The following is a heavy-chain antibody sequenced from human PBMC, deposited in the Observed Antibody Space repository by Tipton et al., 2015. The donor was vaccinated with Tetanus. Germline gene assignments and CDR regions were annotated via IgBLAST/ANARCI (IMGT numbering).Heavy chain of an antibody. CDR3: ARRLGPYTGDQIWHFDL. V-gene: IGHV5-51*01. J-gene: IGHJ2*01. CDR2: INPTDYQT. D-gene: IGHD7-27*01. Sequence: QLVQSGAEVKKPGESLKISCKPSGYNFTIYWIGWVRQMPGKGLEWMGVINPTDYQTSYNPSFEGQVTISADRSISTAYLQWSSLKASDTAVFFCARRLGPYTGDQIWHFDLWGRGTLVTVSS. CDR1: GYNFTIYW.